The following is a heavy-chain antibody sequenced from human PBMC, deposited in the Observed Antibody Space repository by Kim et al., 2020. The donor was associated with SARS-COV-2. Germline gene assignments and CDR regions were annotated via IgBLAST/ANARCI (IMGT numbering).Heavy chain of an antibody. CDR3: AKELRYFDWPNYGVWDY. CDR2: IWYDGSNK. Sequence: GGSLRLSCAASGFTFSSYGMHWVRQAPGKGLEWVAVIWYDGSNKYYADSVKGRFTISRDNSKNTLYLQMNSLRAEDTAVYYCAKELRYFDWPNYGVWDYWGQGTLVTVSS. J-gene: IGHJ4*02. V-gene: IGHV3-33*06. D-gene: IGHD3-9*01. CDR1: GFTFSSYG.